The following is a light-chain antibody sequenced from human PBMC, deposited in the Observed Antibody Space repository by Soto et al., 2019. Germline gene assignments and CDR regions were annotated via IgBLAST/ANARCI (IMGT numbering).Light chain of an antibody. CDR3: QHYVTSLTT. V-gene: IGKV3-20*01. CDR2: GAS. Sequence: EIELTPSPCTLSLSPGERATLSCGASQSVTSNYLAWYQQKPGQAPRLLIFGASIRVTGIPDRFIGSGSGTDFTLTITRLEPEDFAVYYCQHYVTSLTTFGQGTKVDIK. CDR1: QSVTSNY. J-gene: IGKJ1*01.